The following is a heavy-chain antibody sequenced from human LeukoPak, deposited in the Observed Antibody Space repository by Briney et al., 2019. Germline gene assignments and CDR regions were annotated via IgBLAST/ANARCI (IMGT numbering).Heavy chain of an antibody. CDR1: GYSFTSYW. CDR3: ARHKQLVGGAHYYYYMDV. J-gene: IGHJ6*03. D-gene: IGHD6-6*01. Sequence: RGESLKISCKGSGYSFTSYWIGWVRQMPGKGLEWMGIIYPGDSDTRYSPSFQGQVTISADKSISTAYLQWSSLKASDTAMYYCARHKQLVGGAHYYYYMDVWGKGTTVTVSS. V-gene: IGHV5-51*01. CDR2: IYPGDSDT.